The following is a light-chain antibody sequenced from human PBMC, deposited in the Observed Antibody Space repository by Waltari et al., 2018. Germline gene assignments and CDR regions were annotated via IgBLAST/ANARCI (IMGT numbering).Light chain of an antibody. CDR2: EVS. J-gene: IGLJ2*01. CDR1: SSDVGSYNL. CDR3: CSCASSSVV. Sequence: QSALTQPASVSGSPGQSITISCTGTSSDVGSYNLVSWYQQHPGKAPKLMIYEVSKPPSVVSNRCACYNSSNTASLTISLLQADEEADYYCCSCASSSVVFGAGTKLTVL. V-gene: IGLV2-23*02.